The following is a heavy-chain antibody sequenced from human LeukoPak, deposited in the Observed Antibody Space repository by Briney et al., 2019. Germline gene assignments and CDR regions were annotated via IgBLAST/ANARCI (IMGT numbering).Heavy chain of an antibody. Sequence: GGSLRLSCAASGFTFRSYWMHWVRQAPGKGLVWFSRINSDGSSTDYADSVKGRFTIYRDNAKNTLYLQMSSLRAEDTAVYYCVRESKRYYAIDCWGQGTLVTVSS. CDR3: VRESKRYYAIDC. D-gene: IGHD2-2*01. J-gene: IGHJ4*02. CDR1: GFTFRSYW. V-gene: IGHV3-74*01. CDR2: INSDGSST.